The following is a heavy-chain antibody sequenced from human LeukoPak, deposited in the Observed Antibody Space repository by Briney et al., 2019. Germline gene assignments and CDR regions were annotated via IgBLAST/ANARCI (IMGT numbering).Heavy chain of an antibody. CDR2: IYTSGST. V-gene: IGHV4-4*08. D-gene: IGHD6-19*01. Sequence: SETLSLTCTVSSGSISGYYWSWIRQPPGKGLEWIGRIYTSGSTNYNPSLKSRVTISVDTSKNQFSLKLSSVTAADTAVYYCVGGWYDYWGQGTLVTVSS. J-gene: IGHJ4*02. CDR3: VGGWYDY. CDR1: SGSISGYY.